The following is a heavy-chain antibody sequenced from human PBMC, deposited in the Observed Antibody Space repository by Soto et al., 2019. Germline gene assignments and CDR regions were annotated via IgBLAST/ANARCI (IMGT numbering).Heavy chain of an antibody. Sequence: GGSLRLSCAASGFTFSNAWMSWVRQAPGKGLEWVGRIKSKTDGGTTDYAAPVKGRFTISRDDSKNTLYLQMNSLKTEDTAVYYCTTDLQAGRWIDSYYFDYWGQGTLVTVSS. D-gene: IGHD4-17*01. CDR1: GFTFSNAW. V-gene: IGHV3-15*01. CDR2: IKSKTDGGTT. CDR3: TTDLQAGRWIDSYYFDY. J-gene: IGHJ4*02.